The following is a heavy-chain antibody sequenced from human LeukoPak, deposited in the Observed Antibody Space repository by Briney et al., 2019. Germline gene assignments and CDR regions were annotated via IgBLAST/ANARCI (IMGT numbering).Heavy chain of an antibody. Sequence: SVKVSCKASGGTFSSYAISWVRQAPGQGLEWMGGIIPIFGTANYAQKFQGRVTITADESTSTAYMELSSLRSEDTAVYYCARDPEQQLPSNYWGQGTLVTVSS. CDR2: IIPIFGTA. D-gene: IGHD6-13*01. J-gene: IGHJ4*02. CDR1: GGTFSSYA. V-gene: IGHV1-69*01. CDR3: ARDPEQQLPSNY.